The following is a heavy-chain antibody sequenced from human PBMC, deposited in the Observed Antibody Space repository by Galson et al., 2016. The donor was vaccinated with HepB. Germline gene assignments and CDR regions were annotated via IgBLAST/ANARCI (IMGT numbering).Heavy chain of an antibody. V-gene: IGHV1-18*01. CDR3: ARGVEDYVWGRYRLPLMDY. Sequence: SVKVSCKASGYTFSSYGVSWVRQAPGQGLEWMGWISPYNGNTNYVQKFQGRVTMTTDTSTSTAYMELRSLRSDDTAVYYCARGVEDYVWGRYRLPLMDYWGQGTLVTVSS. J-gene: IGHJ4*02. CDR1: GYTFSSYG. CDR2: ISPYNGNT. D-gene: IGHD3-16*02.